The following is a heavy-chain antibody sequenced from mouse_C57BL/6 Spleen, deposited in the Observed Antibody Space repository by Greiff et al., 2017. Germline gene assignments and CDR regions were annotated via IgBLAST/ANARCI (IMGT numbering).Heavy chain of an antibody. J-gene: IGHJ2*01. CDR2: ISSGSSTI. Sequence: EVMLVESGGGLVKPGGSLTLSCAASGFTFSDYGMHWVRQAPEKGLEWVAYISSGSSTIYYADTVKGRFTISRDNAKNTLFLQMTSLRSEDTAMXYCARRKNYYFDDWGQGTTLTVSS. CDR1: GFTFSDYG. V-gene: IGHV5-17*01. CDR3: ARRKNYYFDD.